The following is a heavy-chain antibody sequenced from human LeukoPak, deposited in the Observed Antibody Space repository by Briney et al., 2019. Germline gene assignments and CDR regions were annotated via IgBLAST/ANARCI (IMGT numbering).Heavy chain of an antibody. J-gene: IGHJ4*02. CDR2: ISGSGGST. CDR1: GFTFSSYA. CDR3: AKRGVVIRVFLVGFHKEAYYFDS. V-gene: IGHV3-23*01. D-gene: IGHD3-10*01. Sequence: GGSLRLSCAASGFTFSSYAMSWVRQAPGKGLEWVPAISGSGGSTYYADSVQGRFTISRDNPKNTLYLQMNSLRAEDTAVYFCAKRGVVIRVFLVGFHKEAYYFDSWGQGALVTVSS.